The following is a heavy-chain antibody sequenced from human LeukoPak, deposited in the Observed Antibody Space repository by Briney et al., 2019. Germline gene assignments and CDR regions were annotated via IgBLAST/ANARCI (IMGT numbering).Heavy chain of an antibody. CDR2: IIPIFGTA. CDR1: GGTFSNYA. V-gene: IGHV1-69*05. D-gene: IGHD2-8*01. Sequence: SVKVSCKASGGTFSNYAISWVRQAPGQGLEWMGRIIPIFGTANYAQKFQGRVMITTDESTSTAYMELSSLRSEDTAVYYCAREHPDVVLMVYAAQGVGFDYWGQGTLVTVSS. CDR3: AREHPDVVLMVYAAQGVGFDY. J-gene: IGHJ4*02.